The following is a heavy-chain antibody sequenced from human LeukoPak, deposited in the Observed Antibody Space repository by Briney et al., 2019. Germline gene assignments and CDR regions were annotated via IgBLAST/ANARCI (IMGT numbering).Heavy chain of an antibody. Sequence: SVKVSCKASGGTFSTYTIHWVRQAPGQGREWMGGIIPIIDSANYAQKFQGRVTISADESTSTAYMDLSSLSSEDTAVYYCARGDVGGFGEYFVYWGQGTLVTVSS. D-gene: IGHD3-10*01. V-gene: IGHV1-69*13. CDR1: GGTFSTYT. J-gene: IGHJ4*02. CDR3: ARGDVGGFGEYFVY. CDR2: IIPIIDSA.